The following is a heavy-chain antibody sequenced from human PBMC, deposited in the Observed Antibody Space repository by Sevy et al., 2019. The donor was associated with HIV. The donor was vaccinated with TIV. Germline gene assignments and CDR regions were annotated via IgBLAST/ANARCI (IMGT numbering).Heavy chain of an antibody. CDR3: ASGSGELVS. V-gene: IGHV4-59*01. J-gene: IGHJ5*02. CDR2: LYDSGST. Sequence: SETLSLTCTVSGGSISSYYWTWIRQPPETGLEWMGGLYDSGSTNYNPSLKSRVTISVDTSKNQLSLKWSSVTAADTAVYYCASGSGELVSWGQGTLVTVSS. D-gene: IGHD1-26*01. CDR1: GGSISSYY.